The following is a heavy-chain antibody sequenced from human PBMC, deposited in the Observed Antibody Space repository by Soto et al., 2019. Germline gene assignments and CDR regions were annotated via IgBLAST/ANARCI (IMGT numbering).Heavy chain of an antibody. CDR1: GYTFTSYD. Sequence: GASVKVSCKASGYTFTSYDINWVRQATGQGLEWMGWMNPNSGNTGYAQKFQGRVTMTRNTSISTAYMELSSLRSEDTAVYYCARRGIAAAGNWFDPWGQGTLVTVSS. CDR3: ARRGIAAAGNWFDP. D-gene: IGHD6-13*01. J-gene: IGHJ5*02. CDR2: MNPNSGNT. V-gene: IGHV1-8*01.